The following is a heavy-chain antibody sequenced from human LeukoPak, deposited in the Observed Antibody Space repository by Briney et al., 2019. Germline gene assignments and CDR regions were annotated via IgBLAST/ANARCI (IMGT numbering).Heavy chain of an antibody. D-gene: IGHD6-13*01. J-gene: IGHJ4*02. Sequence: GGSLRLSCAASGFTFSDHYMDWVRQAPGKGLEWVGRSRNKANSYTTDYAASVKGRFTISRDDSKNSLYLQMHSLKTEDTAIYYCARAYSTTWYSPGYWGQGTLVTVSS. V-gene: IGHV3-72*01. CDR3: ARAYSTTWYSPGY. CDR2: SRNKANSYTT. CDR1: GFTFSDHY.